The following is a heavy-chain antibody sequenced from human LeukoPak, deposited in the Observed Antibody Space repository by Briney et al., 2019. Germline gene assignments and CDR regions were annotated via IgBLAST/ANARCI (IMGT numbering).Heavy chain of an antibody. Sequence: PGGSLRLSCAASGFTFSSYGMHWVRQAPGKGLEWVAVISYDGSNKYYADSVKGRFTISRDNSKNTLYLQMNSLRAEDTAVYYCAKGRQTVVAASDYWGQGTLVTVSS. D-gene: IGHD2-15*01. CDR1: GFTFSSYG. CDR2: ISYDGSNK. V-gene: IGHV3-30*18. CDR3: AKGRQTVVAASDY. J-gene: IGHJ4*02.